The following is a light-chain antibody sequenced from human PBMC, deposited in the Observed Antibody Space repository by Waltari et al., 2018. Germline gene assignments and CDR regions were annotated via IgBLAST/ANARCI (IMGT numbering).Light chain of an antibody. J-gene: IGKJ2*01. V-gene: IGKV3-20*01. CDR1: QRISNIY. CDR3: QHCGGSPPYT. CDR2: GAS. Sequence: IELTQSPGTLSLSPGERPTLSCRANQRISNIYLAWYQQKSGQAPGLLIYGASYRATGIPDRFSGSGSGTDFTLTIDRVEPEDVAVYYCQHCGGSPPYTFGQGTKLKI.